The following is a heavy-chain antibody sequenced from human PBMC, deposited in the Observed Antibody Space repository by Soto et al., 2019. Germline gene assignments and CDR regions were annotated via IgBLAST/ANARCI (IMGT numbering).Heavy chain of an antibody. CDR2: IYYSGST. D-gene: IGHD2-2*01. J-gene: IGHJ4*02. CDR3: ARVPDY. V-gene: IGHV4-59*12. CDR1: GGSISNYY. Sequence: PSETLSLTCTVSGGSISNYYWSWIRHPPGKKLEWIGYIYYSGSTNYNPSLKSRVTISVDRSKNQFSLKLSSVTAADTAVYYCARVPDYWGQGILVTVSS.